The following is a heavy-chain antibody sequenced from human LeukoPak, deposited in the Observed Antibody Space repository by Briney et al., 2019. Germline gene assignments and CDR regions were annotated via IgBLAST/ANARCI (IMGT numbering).Heavy chain of an antibody. V-gene: IGHV4-39*01. CDR2: IYYSGST. Sequence: PSETLSLTCTVSGGSISSSSYYWGWIRQPPGKGLEWIGSIYYSGSTYYNPSLKSRVTISVDTSKNQFSLKLSFVTAADTAVYYCARLTFWSGYYYFDYWGQGTLVTVSS. J-gene: IGHJ4*02. CDR1: GGSISSSSYY. CDR3: ARLTFWSGYYYFDY. D-gene: IGHD3-3*01.